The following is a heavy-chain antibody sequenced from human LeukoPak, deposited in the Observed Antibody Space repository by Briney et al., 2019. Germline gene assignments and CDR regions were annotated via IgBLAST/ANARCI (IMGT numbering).Heavy chain of an antibody. CDR2: ITANGDTT. CDR3: ATFGVIVRNNYLDY. Sequence: GGSLRLSCVGSGFIFRSYAVTWVRQAPGKGLDWVSSITANGDTTYYADSVKGWFTISRDNSRNTLYLQMSSLRAEDTALYYCATFGVIVRNNYLDYWGQGALVAVSS. D-gene: IGHD3-3*01. J-gene: IGHJ4*02. V-gene: IGHV3-23*01. CDR1: GFIFRSYA.